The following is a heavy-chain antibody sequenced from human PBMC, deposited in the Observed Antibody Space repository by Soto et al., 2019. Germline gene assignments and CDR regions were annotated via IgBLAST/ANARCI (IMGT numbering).Heavy chain of an antibody. D-gene: IGHD1-1*01. CDR3: AMAFGTIIGTITNWNWFDP. CDR2: IWYDGSYK. V-gene: IGHV3-33*01. Sequence: QVKLVESGGGVVQPGRSLRLSCAASGFSFSSYGMHWVRQAPDKGLEWLEIIWYDGSYKNYADPVKGRFTISRENSKNTLYLQKNSLSADDTAVYYYAMAFGTIIGTITNWNWFDPRGQGTLVTVSS. CDR1: GFSFSSYG. J-gene: IGHJ5*02.